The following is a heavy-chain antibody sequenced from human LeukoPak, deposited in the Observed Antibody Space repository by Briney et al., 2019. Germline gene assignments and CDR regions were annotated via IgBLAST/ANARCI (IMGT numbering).Heavy chain of an antibody. D-gene: IGHD1-14*01. CDR3: ATYRQSSFDD. V-gene: IGHV3-21*01. J-gene: IGHJ4*02. CDR1: GFTFSSYN. CDR2: IGSYNEYI. Sequence: GGSLRLSCVASGFTFSSYNMIWVRQAPGQGLEWVSSIGSYNEYIHYADSVKGRFTISRDDAKNSLYLQMNSLRVEDTAVYYCATYRQSSFDDWGQGTLVTVSS.